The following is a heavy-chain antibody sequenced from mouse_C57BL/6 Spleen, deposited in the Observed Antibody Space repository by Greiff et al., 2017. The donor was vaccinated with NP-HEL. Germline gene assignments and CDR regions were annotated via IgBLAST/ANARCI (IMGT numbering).Heavy chain of an antibody. CDR1: GYAFSSSW. V-gene: IGHV1-82*01. CDR2: IYPGDGDT. D-gene: IGHD3-2*02. CDR3: ARQLRTPYAMDY. Sequence: LQQSGPELVKPGASVKISCKASGYAFSSSWMNWVKQRPGKGLEWIGRIYPGDGDTNYNGKFKGKATLTADKSSSTAYMQLSSLTSEDSAVYFCARQLRTPYAMDYWGQRTSVTVSS. J-gene: IGHJ4*01.